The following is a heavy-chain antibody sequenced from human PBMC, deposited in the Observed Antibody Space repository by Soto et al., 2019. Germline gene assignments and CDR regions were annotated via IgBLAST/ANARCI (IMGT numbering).Heavy chain of an antibody. CDR1: GFTFSDYY. V-gene: IGHV3-11*01. Sequence: GGSLRLSCAASGFTFSDYYMSWIRQAPGKGLEWVSYISSSGSTIYYADSVKGRFTISRDNAKNSLYLQMNSLRAEDTAVYYCARGLEGYCSGGSCYGNYYYYYMDVWGKGTTVTVSS. D-gene: IGHD2-15*01. CDR3: ARGLEGYCSGGSCYGNYYYYYMDV. CDR2: ISSSGSTI. J-gene: IGHJ6*03.